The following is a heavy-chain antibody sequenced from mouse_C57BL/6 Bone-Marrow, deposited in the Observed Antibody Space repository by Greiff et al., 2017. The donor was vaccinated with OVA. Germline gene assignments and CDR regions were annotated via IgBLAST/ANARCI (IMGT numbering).Heavy chain of an antibody. CDR3: ARGGIEEGIYYGYDDD. CDR2: INPSTGGT. CDR1: GYSFTGYY. J-gene: IGHJ2*01. D-gene: IGHD2-2*01. V-gene: IGHV1-42*01. Sequence: EVQLQESGPELVKPGASVKISCKASGYSFTGYYMNWVKQSPEKSLEWIGEINPSTGGTTYNQKFKAKATLTVDKSSSTAYMQLKSLTSEDSAVYYCARGGIEEGIYYGYDDDWGQGTTLTVSS.